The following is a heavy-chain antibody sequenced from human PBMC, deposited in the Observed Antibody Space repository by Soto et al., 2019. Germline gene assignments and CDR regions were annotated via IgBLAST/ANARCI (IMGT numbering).Heavy chain of an antibody. D-gene: IGHD3-16*01. Sequence: KPSETLSLTCTVSGASMENHYGSWIRQPPGKALEYIGYMFYTGRADYNASFTSRVTMSVDTSNNQFSLKLRSVTAADTAVYYCARSGHSFAGAVWGRGIQVTVSS. CDR2: MFYTGRA. CDR1: GASMENHY. CDR3: ARSGHSFAGAV. J-gene: IGHJ4*02. V-gene: IGHV4-59*11.